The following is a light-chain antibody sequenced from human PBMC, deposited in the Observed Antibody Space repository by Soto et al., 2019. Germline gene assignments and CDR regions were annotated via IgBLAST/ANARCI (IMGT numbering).Light chain of an antibody. J-gene: IGLJ1*01. CDR2: EVN. CDR3: SAYSDIDTTV. CDR1: GRGVGAYIY. Sequence: QSVLTQPAAVSGAPGQSRSISCGGTGRGVGAYIYVSWYQQFPGKAPKLILYEVNNRPSGVSNRFSGSKSGTTASLTISGLQPEDEADYYCSAYSDIDTTVFGTGTKVTVL. V-gene: IGLV2-14*03.